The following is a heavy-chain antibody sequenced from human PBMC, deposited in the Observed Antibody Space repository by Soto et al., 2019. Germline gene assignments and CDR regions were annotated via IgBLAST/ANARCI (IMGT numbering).Heavy chain of an antibody. D-gene: IGHD3-3*01. Sequence: PXESLSLSCTASGFTFGDYAMSGFRQAPGKGLEWVGFIRSKGYGGTTEYAASVKGRFTISRDDSKSIAYLQMNSLKTEDTAVYYCTRASPYYDFWSGYYTNGGDYYYYGMDVWGQGTTVTVS. CDR1: GFTFGDYA. V-gene: IGHV3-49*03. CDR3: TRASPYYDFWSGYYTNGGDYYYYGMDV. CDR2: IRSKGYGGTT. J-gene: IGHJ6*02.